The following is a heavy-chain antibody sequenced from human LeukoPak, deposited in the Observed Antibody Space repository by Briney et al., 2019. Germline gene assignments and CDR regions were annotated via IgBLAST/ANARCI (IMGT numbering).Heavy chain of an antibody. CDR1: GGSIISYY. CDR3: ARQGKSSGWSLYALDI. Sequence: SETLSLTCTVSGGSIISYYWSGIRQPPGKGLEWIGYIYYSGSTNYNPSLKSRVTISVDTSKNQFSLKLRSVTAADTAVYYCARQGKSSGWSLYALDIWGQGTMVTVSS. V-gene: IGHV4-59*08. CDR2: IYYSGST. D-gene: IGHD6-19*01. J-gene: IGHJ3*02.